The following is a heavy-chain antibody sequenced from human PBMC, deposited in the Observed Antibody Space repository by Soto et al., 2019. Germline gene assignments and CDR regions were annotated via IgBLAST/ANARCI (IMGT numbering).Heavy chain of an antibody. CDR2: ISYDGSNK. CDR3: AKDRYSSSELYYYGMDV. CDR1: GFTFSSYG. Sequence: QVQLVESGGGVVQPGRSLRLSCAASGFTFSSYGMHWVRQAPGKGLEGVAVISYDGSNKYYADSVKGRFTISRDNSKNTLYLQMNSLRAEDTAVYYCAKDRYSSSELYYYGMDVWGQGTTVTVSS. V-gene: IGHV3-30*18. D-gene: IGHD6-19*01. J-gene: IGHJ6*02.